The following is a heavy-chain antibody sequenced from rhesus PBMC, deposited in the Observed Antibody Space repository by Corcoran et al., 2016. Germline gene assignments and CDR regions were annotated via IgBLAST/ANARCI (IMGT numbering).Heavy chain of an antibody. CDR2: INPYNGHT. CDR3: AREGVYTVTMFAY. Sequence: QVQLVQSGAEVKKPWSSVKVSCKAAGYTVTDYHIPWVRQAPRQGLEWLGWINPYNGHTKYAQKFQGRVTMHRNTSTSTAYMELSRLRSEDTAVYYCAREGVYTVTMFAYWGQGVLVTVSS. CDR1: GYTVTDYH. V-gene: IGHV1S2*01. J-gene: IGHJ4*01. D-gene: IGHD4-23*01.